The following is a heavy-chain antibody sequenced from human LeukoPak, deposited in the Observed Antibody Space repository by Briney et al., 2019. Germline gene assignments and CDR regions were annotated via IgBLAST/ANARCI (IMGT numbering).Heavy chain of an antibody. V-gene: IGHV3-66*02. D-gene: IGHD6-6*01. J-gene: IGHJ3*01. CDR3: ARLDDSSSRRPENDAFDV. CDR2: IYSCGDT. Sequence: PGGSLRLSCAVSGSTVKSNYMSWARQAPGKGLEWVSVIYSCGDTYYADSVKGRFTISRDNSKNTLYLQMNNLRPEDTAVYYCARLDDSSSRRPENDAFDVWGQGTTVTVSS. CDR1: GSTVKSNY.